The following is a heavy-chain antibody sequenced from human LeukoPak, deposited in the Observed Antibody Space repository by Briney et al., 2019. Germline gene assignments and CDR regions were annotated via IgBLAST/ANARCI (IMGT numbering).Heavy chain of an antibody. D-gene: IGHD2-2*01. J-gene: IGHJ4*02. V-gene: IGHV3-30*18. Sequence: PGRSLRLACAASGFTFSSYGMHWVRQAPGKGLEWVAVISYDGSNKYYADSVKGRFTISSHNSMNKLSVTINSRRAEDTAEYYCAKDDARYCSSTSCYYIDYWGQGTLVTVSS. CDR1: GFTFSSYG. CDR3: AKDDARYCSSTSCYYIDY. CDR2: ISYDGSNK.